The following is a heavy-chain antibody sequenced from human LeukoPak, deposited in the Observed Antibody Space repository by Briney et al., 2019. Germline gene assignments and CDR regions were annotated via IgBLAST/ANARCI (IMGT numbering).Heavy chain of an antibody. CDR1: GFTVSSNY. J-gene: IGHJ5*02. CDR2: IYRSGST. Sequence: AGGSLRLSCAASGFTVSSNYMSWVRQAPGKGLEWVSVIYRSGSTYYADSVKGRFTISRDNSKNTLYLQMNSLRAEDTAVYYCAGQTGTTPNRFDPWGQGTLVTVSS. D-gene: IGHD1-7*01. V-gene: IGHV3-53*01. CDR3: AGQTGTTPNRFDP.